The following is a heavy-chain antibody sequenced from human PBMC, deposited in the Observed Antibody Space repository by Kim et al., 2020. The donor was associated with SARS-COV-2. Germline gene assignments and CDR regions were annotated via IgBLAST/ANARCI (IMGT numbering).Heavy chain of an antibody. V-gene: IGHV4-34*01. CDR1: GGSFSGYY. CDR2: INHSGST. Sequence: SETLSLTCAVYGGSFSGYYWSWIRQPPGKGLEWIGEINHSGSTNYNPSLKSRVTISVDTSKNQFSLKLSSVTAADTAVYYCARGLITMVRGVMCWFDPWGQGTLVTVSS. CDR3: ARGLITMVRGVMCWFDP. J-gene: IGHJ5*02. D-gene: IGHD3-10*01.